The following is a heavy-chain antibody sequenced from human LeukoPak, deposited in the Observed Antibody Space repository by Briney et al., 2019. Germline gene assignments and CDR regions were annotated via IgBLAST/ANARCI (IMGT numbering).Heavy chain of an antibody. Sequence: ASVKVSCKASGYTFTGYYMRWVRQAPGQGLEWMGWINPNSGGTNYAQKFQGRVTMTRDTSISTAYMELSRLRSDDTAVYYCARDWVEMATTPMDYWGQGTLVTVSS. CDR1: GYTFTGYY. J-gene: IGHJ4*02. CDR3: ARDWVEMATTPMDY. V-gene: IGHV1-2*02. D-gene: IGHD5-24*01. CDR2: INPNSGGT.